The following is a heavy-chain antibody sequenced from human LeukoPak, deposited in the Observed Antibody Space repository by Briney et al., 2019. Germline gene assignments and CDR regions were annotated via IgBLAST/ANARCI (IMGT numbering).Heavy chain of an antibody. D-gene: IGHD5-24*01. CDR3: AAGMAYNYDLRY. CDR2: ISAYKGNT. Sequence: GASVKVSCKASGYPFTSYDIRWVRQAPGHVLEWMGWISAYKGNTNYAQKRQGRVTMTTDTTTSTAYMELRSLRSDDTAVYYCAAGMAYNYDLRYWGERTLVTVSS. CDR1: GYPFTSYD. V-gene: IGHV1-18*01. J-gene: IGHJ4*02.